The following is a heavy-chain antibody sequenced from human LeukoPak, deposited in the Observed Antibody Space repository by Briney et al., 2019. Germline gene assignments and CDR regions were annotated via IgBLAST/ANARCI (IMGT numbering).Heavy chain of an antibody. D-gene: IGHD3-10*01. J-gene: IGHJ4*02. CDR2: INSDGSST. CDR3: ARVWGSGSQFYFDY. CDR1: GFTFSSYW. Sequence: GGSLRLSCAASGFTFSSYWVRWVRQAPGRGLVWVSRINSDGSSTSYADSVKGRFTISRDNAKNTVFLQMNSLRAEDTAVYYCARVWGSGSQFYFDYWGQGTLVTVSS. V-gene: IGHV3-74*01.